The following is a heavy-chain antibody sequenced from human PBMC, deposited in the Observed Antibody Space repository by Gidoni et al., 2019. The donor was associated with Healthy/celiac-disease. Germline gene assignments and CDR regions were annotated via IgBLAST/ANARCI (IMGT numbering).Heavy chain of an antibody. D-gene: IGHD4-17*01. J-gene: IGHJ5*02. CDR3: ARQELTVTDWFDP. Sequence: QLQLQESGPGLVKPSETLSLTCTVSGGSISSSSYYWGWIRQPPGKGLGWIGSNYYSGSTYYNPSLKSRVTISVDTSKNQFSLKLSSVTAADTAVYYCARQELTVTDWFDPWGQGTLVTVSS. V-gene: IGHV4-39*01. CDR2: NYYSGST. CDR1: GGSISSSSYY.